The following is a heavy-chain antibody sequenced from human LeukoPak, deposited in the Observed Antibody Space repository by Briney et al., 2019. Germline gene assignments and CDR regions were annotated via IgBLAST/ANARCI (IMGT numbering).Heavy chain of an antibody. V-gene: IGHV3-7*01. D-gene: IGHD2-2*02. J-gene: IGHJ6*03. CDR3: ARESPSSTSCYSCYYYYYMDV. CDR2: IKQDGSEK. CDR1: GFTFSSYW. Sequence: GGSLRLSCAASGFTFSSYWMSWVRQAPGKGLEWVANIKQDGSEKSYVDSVKGRFTISRDNAKNSLYLQMSSLRAEDTAVYYCARESPSSTSCYSCYYYYYMDVWGKGTTVTVSS.